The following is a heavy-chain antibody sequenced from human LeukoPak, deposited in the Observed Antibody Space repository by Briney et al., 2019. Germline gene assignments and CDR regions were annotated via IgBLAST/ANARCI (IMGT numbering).Heavy chain of an antibody. CDR3: SRGDPTMGDFWSGYRKHFDY. CDR1: GYTFTIYG. V-gene: IGHV1-18*01. CDR2: ISAYNGNT. Sequence: ASVSVSYKASGYTFTIYGISWVRQAPGQGLEGMGWISAYNGNTNYAQKLEGRVTITTDTSTSTAYMELRTLRSEDTPVYYCSRGDPTMGDFWSGYRKHFDYWGQGTLVTVSS. D-gene: IGHD3-3*01. J-gene: IGHJ4*02.